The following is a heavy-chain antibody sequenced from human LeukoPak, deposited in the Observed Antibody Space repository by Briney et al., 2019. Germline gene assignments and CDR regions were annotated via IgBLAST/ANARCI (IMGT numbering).Heavy chain of an antibody. CDR3: ARDRVGSGWPRPYYFEV. CDR1: GYTLSGYY. D-gene: IGHD6-19*01. V-gene: IGHV1-2*02. J-gene: IGHJ4*02. Sequence: ASVKVSCKASGYTLSGYYLHWVRQAPGQGLEWMGWINPNTGATHSAQKFQGRITMTRDSSISTAYMDLSRLRSDDTAVYYCARDRVGSGWPRPYYFEVWGQGTLVTVSS. CDR2: INPNTGAT.